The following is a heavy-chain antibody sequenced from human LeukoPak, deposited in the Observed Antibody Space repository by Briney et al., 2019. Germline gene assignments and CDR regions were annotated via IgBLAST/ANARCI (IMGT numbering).Heavy chain of an antibody. V-gene: IGHV3-23*01. J-gene: IGHJ4*02. CDR1: GFIFSTYA. D-gene: IGHD6-13*01. CDR3: ARVIRAAPGKGYFDY. Sequence: GGSLRLSCATSGFIFSTYALSWVRQAPGKGLEWASSISGSGGSTYHADSVKGRFSISRDSSRNTLYLQMNSLRAEDTAIYYCARVIRAAPGKGYFDYWGQGTLVTVSS. CDR2: ISGSGGST.